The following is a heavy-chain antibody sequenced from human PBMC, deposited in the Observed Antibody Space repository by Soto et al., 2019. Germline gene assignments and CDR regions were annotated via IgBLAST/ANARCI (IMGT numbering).Heavy chain of an antibody. CDR2: IYYSGST. CDR1: GGSISSGGYY. J-gene: IGHJ5*02. CDR3: ARGVVAVVGWFDP. D-gene: IGHD2-15*01. Sequence: QVQLQESGPGLVKPSQTLSLTCTVSGGSISSGGYYWSWIRQHPGKGLEWIGYIYYSGSTYYNPSLESRVTRSVDTSRNQLSVKLSSVTAADTAVYYGARGVVAVVGWFDPWGQGTLVTVS. V-gene: IGHV4-31*03.